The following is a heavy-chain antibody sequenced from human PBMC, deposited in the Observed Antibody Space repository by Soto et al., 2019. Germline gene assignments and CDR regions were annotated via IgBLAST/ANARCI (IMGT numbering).Heavy chain of an antibody. Sequence: PGGSLRLSCATSGFTFNNYAMTWVRQAPGKGLEWVSAISGSDGSTYYADSVKGRFTISRDNSKNTLYLQMNSLRAEETAIYYCAKVIGGPGVNDAFHIWGQGTMVTVSS. D-gene: IGHD3-16*01. V-gene: IGHV3-23*01. CDR1: GFTFNNYA. J-gene: IGHJ3*02. CDR3: AKVIGGPGVNDAFHI. CDR2: ISGSDGST.